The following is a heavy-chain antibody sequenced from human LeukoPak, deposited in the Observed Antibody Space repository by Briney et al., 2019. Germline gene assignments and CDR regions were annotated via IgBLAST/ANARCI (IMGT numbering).Heavy chain of an antibody. CDR1: GGSISSYY. J-gene: IGHJ1*01. V-gene: IGHV4-59*08. Sequence: PSETLSLTCTVSGGSISSYYWSWIRQPPGKGLEWIGYIYYSGSTNYNPSLKSRVTISVDTSKNQFSLKLSSVTAADTAVYYCARGPSNYYDSIYQYFQHWGQGTLVTVSS. CDR2: IYYSGST. CDR3: ARGPSNYYDSIYQYFQH. D-gene: IGHD3-22*01.